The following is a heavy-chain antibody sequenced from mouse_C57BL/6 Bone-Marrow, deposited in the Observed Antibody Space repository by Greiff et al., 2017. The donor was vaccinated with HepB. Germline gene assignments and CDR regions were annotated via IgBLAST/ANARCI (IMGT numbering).Heavy chain of an antibody. V-gene: IGHV1-64*01. CDR2: IHPNSGST. CDR3: ARQDYYAMDY. CDR1: GYTFTSYW. J-gene: IGHJ4*01. Sequence: QVQLQQPGAELVKPGASVKLSCKASGYTFTSYWMHWVKQRPGQGLEWIGMIHPNSGSTNYNAKFKSKATLTVDKSSSTAYMQLSSLTSEDSAFYYCARQDYYAMDYWGQGTSVTVSS.